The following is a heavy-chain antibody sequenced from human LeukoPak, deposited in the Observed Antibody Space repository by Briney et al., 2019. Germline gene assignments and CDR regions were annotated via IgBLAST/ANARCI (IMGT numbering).Heavy chain of an antibody. CDR2: VSRDGGTK. CDR1: GFTFRNYG. D-gene: IGHD3/OR15-3a*01. Sequence: GGSLRLSCSASGFTFRNYGIHGVRPARAKGLEWVRVVSRDGGTKYYSDSVKGRFTISRDNSENTLYLQMNSLRPEDTAVYYCVREGLGPSFSAWFDPWGHGTLVTVSS. V-gene: IGHV3-30*03. CDR3: VREGLGPSFSAWFDP. J-gene: IGHJ5*02.